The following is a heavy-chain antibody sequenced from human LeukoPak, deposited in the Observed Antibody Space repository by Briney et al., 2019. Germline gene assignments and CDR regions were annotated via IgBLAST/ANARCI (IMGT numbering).Heavy chain of an antibody. J-gene: IGHJ5*02. D-gene: IGHD2-2*02. V-gene: IGHV3-33*06. CDR2: IWYDGSTK. CDR3: AKEVIPSTILYFFDP. CDR1: GFPLNKYG. Sequence: GGALRHSLSASGFPLNKYGMHWVRPAPGKGVGWVGVIWYDGSTKYYADSVKGRFTISRDNSKNTLFLQMNSLRAEDTAVYYCAKEVIPSTILYFFDPWGQGTLVTVSS.